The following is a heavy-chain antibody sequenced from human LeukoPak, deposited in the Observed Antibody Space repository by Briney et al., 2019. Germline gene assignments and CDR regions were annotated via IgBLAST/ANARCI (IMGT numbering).Heavy chain of an antibody. Sequence: GGSLRLSCAASGFTFSSYAMSWVRQAPGKGLKWVSAISGSGGSTYYADSVKGRFTISRDNSKNTLYLQMNSLRAEDTAVYYCAKDCPGSTSCYTGLDYWGQGTLVTVSS. J-gene: IGHJ4*02. CDR2: ISGSGGST. D-gene: IGHD2-2*02. V-gene: IGHV3-23*01. CDR3: AKDCPGSTSCYTGLDY. CDR1: GFTFSSYA.